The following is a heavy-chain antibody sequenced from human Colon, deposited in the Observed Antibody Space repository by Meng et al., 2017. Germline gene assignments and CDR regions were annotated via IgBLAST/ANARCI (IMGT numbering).Heavy chain of an antibody. J-gene: IGHJ4*02. CDR3: VRDPTGGSFHYFDS. CDR2: INAGSGNT. D-gene: IGHD1-14*01. V-gene: IGHV1-3*01. CDR1: GNTFTSNT. Sequence: QVHLVQSGAEGKKPGASVKLSCKASGNTFTSNTIHWVRQAPGQRPEWMGWINAGSGNTKYSLKFQNRVTLTRDTSASTAYLEVKSLTSRDTAVYYCVRDPTGGSFHYFDSWGQGALVTVSS.